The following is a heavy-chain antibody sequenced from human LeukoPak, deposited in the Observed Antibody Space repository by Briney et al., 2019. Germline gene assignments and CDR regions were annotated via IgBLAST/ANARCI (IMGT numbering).Heavy chain of an antibody. V-gene: IGHV1-69*02. J-gene: IGHJ4*02. CDR3: ARISPRLYYYDSSGYGPTNDY. D-gene: IGHD3-22*01. CDR1: GYTFTGYY. Sequence: SVKVSCKASGYTFTGYYMHWVRQAPGQGLEWMGRIIPILGIANYAQKFQGRVTITADKSTSTAYMELSSLRSEDTAVYYCARISPRLYYYDSSGYGPTNDYWGQGTLVTVSS. CDR2: IIPILGIA.